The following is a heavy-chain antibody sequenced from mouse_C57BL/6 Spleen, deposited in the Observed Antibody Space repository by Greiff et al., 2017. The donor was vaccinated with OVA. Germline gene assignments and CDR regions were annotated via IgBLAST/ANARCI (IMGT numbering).Heavy chain of an antibody. CDR2: IYPGDGDT. V-gene: IGHV1-82*01. J-gene: IGHJ2*01. Sequence: VQLVESGPELVKPGASVKISCKASGYAFSSSWMNWVKQRPGKGLEWIGRIYPGDGDTNYNGKFKGKATLTADKSSSTAYMQLSSLTSEDSAVYFCARPTGGNFDYWGQGTTLTVSS. CDR1: GYAFSSSW. CDR3: ARPTGGNFDY. D-gene: IGHD1-1*01.